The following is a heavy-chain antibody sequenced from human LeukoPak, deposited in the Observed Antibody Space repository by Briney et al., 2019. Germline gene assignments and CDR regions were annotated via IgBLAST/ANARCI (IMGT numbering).Heavy chain of an antibody. V-gene: IGHV3-30-3*01. Sequence: GGSLRLSCAASGFTFSSYAMHWVRQAPGKGLEWVAVISYDGSNKYYAGSVKGRFTISRDNSKNTLYLQMNSLRAEDTAVYYCAGPIYSTLYWGQGTLVAVSS. CDR1: GFTFSSYA. CDR2: ISYDGSNK. D-gene: IGHD6-13*01. CDR3: AGPIYSTLY. J-gene: IGHJ4*02.